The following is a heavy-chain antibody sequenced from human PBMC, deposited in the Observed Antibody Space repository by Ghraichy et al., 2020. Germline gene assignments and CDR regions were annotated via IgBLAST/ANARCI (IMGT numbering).Heavy chain of an antibody. CDR1: GGSFSGYY. V-gene: IGHV4-34*01. Sequence: SETLSLTCAVYGGSFSGYYWSWLRQPPGQGLEWIGEINHSGSTNYNPSLKRRVTISVDTSKNQFSLKLSSVTAADTAVYYCARVPRGIVTPFDYWGQGTLVTVSS. CDR3: ARVPRGIVTPFDY. J-gene: IGHJ4*02. CDR2: INHSGST. D-gene: IGHD2-21*01.